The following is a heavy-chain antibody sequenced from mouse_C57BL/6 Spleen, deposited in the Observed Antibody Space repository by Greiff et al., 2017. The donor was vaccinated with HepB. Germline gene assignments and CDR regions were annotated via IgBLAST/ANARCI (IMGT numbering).Heavy chain of an antibody. CDR2: IDPETGGT. CDR1: GYTFTDYE. V-gene: IGHV1-15*01. CDR3: TRIGTSRAMDY. Sequence: VQLQQSGAELVRPGASVTLSCKASGYTFTDYEMHWVKQTPVHGLEWIGAIDPETGGTAYNQKFKGKAILTADKSSSTAYMELRSLTSEDSPVYYCTRIGTSRAMDYWGQGTSVTVSS. D-gene: IGHD2-14*01. J-gene: IGHJ4*01.